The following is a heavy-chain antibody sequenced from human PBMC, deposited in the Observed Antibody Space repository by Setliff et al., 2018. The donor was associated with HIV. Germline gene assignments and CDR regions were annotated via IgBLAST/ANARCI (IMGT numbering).Heavy chain of an antibody. D-gene: IGHD5-12*01. CDR2: IYSTGRT. V-gene: IGHV4-39*01. CDR3: ATPGYDDDVFGYFRF. J-gene: IGHJ1*01. Sequence: KTSETLSLTCTVSGGLISSSGSYWGWIRQPPGKGLEWIGNIYSTGRTYYKLSLESRVTISIDTSKNQLSLNVNSVTAADTATYYCATPGYDDDVFGYFRFWGRGTLVT. CDR1: GGLISSSGSY.